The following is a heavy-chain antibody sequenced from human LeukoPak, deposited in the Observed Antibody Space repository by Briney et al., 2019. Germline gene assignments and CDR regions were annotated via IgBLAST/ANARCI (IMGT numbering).Heavy chain of an antibody. CDR1: GFTFSSYG. D-gene: IGHD2-2*01. V-gene: IGHV3-33*01. J-gene: IGHJ6*02. CDR3: ARFPQDCSSTSCYYYYYYGMDV. CDR2: IWYDGSNR. Sequence: GGSLRLSCAASGFTFSSYGMPWVRQAPGKGLEWVAVIWYDGSNRYYADSVKGRFTISRDNSKNTLYLQMNSLRAEDTAVYYCARFPQDCSSTSCYYYYYYGMDVWGQGTTVTVSS.